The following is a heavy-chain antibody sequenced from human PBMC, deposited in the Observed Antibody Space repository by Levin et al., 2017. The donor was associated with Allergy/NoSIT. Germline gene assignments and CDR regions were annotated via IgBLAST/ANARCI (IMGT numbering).Heavy chain of an antibody. CDR3: VTEIGVPGKGALDI. J-gene: IGHJ3*02. D-gene: IGHD1-1*01. CDR1: GFIVSSNF. V-gene: IGHV3-53*01. CDR2: LYSGGHT. Sequence: GESLKISCAASGFIVSSNFMTWVRQPPGKGLEWVSVLYSGGHTYYADSVKGRFTISRDNSKNTLYLQMNSLRADDTAMYYCVTEIGVPGKGALDIWGQGTMVTVSS.